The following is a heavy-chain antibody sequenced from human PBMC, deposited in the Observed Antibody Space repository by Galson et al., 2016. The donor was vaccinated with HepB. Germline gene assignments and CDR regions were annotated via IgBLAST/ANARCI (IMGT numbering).Heavy chain of an antibody. CDR1: GFTFSSYA. V-gene: IGHV3-23*01. CDR3: AKQGDLDTRYYMDV. J-gene: IGHJ6*03. D-gene: IGHD3-16*01. CDR2: ISGNTFYT. Sequence: SLRLSCAASGFTFSSYAMSWVRQAPRKGLEWVSAISGNTFYTSYADSVKGRFTISRDNSKNTLYLQMNSLRAEDTAVYYCAKQGDLDTRYYMDVGGKGTTVTVSS.